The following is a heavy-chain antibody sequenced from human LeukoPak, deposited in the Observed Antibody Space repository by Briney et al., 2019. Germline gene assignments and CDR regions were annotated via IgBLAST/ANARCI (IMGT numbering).Heavy chain of an antibody. D-gene: IGHD2-15*01. J-gene: IGHJ5*02. CDR3: ARGSGVAGGLKRPIDP. CDR1: GYTFTDYY. CDR2: INPNSDDT. V-gene: IGHV1-2*02. Sequence: ASVKVSCKTSGYTFTDYYIHWVRQAPGQGLEWMGWINPNSDDTEYKKKFQGRVSMTRDTSITTAYMVLSSLRSDDTAVYYCARGSGVAGGLKRPIDPWGQGTLVTVSS.